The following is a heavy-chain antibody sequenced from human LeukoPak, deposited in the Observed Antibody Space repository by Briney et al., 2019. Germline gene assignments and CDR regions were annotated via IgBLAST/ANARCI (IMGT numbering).Heavy chain of an antibody. CDR2: ISGTGSST. CDR3: AKASVAIPQYCNS. Sequence: GGSLRLSCEASGFTFGNYAMNWVRRAPGKGRGGVSTISGTGSSTYYADSAKGRFTISRDNSKDTLFLQLNSLTAADTAMYFCAKASVAIPQYCNSWGQGTLVTVSS. D-gene: IGHD2-2*02. CDR1: GFTFGNYA. V-gene: IGHV3-23*01. J-gene: IGHJ5*02.